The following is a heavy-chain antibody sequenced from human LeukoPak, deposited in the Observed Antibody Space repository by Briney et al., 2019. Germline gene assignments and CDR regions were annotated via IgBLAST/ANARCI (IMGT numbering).Heavy chain of an antibody. CDR3: ARVTGYMTEDYFDY. CDR2: IYYSGST. Sequence: SETLSLTCTVSGDSISSYYWSWIRQPPGKALEWIGYIYYSGSTNYNPSLKSRVTISVDTSKNQFSLRLSSVTAADTAVYYCARVTGYMTEDYFDYWGQGTLITVSS. D-gene: IGHD6-13*01. V-gene: IGHV4-59*01. CDR1: GDSISSYY. J-gene: IGHJ4*02.